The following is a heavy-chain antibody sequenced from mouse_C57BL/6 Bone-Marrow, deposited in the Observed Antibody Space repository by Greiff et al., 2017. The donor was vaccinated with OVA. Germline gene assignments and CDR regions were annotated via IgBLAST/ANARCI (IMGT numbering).Heavy chain of an antibody. CDR1: GYTFTDYE. Sequence: QVQLQQSGAELVRPGASVTLSCKASGYTFTDYEMHWVKQTPVHGLEWIGAIDPETGGTAYNQKFKGKAILTADKSSSTAYMALRSLTSEDSAVYYCTRWVYGTLDYWGQGTTLTVSS. J-gene: IGHJ2*01. D-gene: IGHD1-1*01. CDR2: IDPETGGT. CDR3: TRWVYGTLDY. V-gene: IGHV1-15*01.